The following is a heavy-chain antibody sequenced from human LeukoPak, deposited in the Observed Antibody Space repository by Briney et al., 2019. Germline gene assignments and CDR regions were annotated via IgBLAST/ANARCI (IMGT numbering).Heavy chain of an antibody. CDR3: AGGSFRRSNFDY. J-gene: IGHJ4*02. Sequence: ASVKVSCKASGYTFTSYAISWVRQAPGQGLEWMGGIIPIFGTANYAQKFQGRVTITADESTSTAYMELSSLRSEDTAVYYCAGGSFRRSNFDYWGQGTLVTVSS. V-gene: IGHV1-69*13. CDR1: GYTFTSYA. CDR2: IIPIFGTA. D-gene: IGHD3-10*01.